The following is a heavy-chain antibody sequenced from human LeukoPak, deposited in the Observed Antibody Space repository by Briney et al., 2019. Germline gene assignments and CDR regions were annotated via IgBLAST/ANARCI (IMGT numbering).Heavy chain of an antibody. CDR2: IKQDGSEK. CDR1: GFTFSSYW. J-gene: IGHJ6*02. Sequence: PGGSLRLSCAASGFTFSSYWMSWVRQAPGKGLEWVANIKQDGSEKYYADSVKGRFTISRDNSKNTLYLQMNSLRAEDTAVYYCAKDRARANSGYGNYYYYGMDVWGQGTTVTVSS. CDR3: AKDRARANSGYGNYYYYGMDV. D-gene: IGHD5-12*01. V-gene: IGHV3-7*01.